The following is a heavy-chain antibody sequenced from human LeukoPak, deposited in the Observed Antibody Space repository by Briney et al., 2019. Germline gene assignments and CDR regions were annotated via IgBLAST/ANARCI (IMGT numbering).Heavy chain of an antibody. J-gene: IGHJ5*02. Sequence: GGSLRLSCAASGFTFSSYAMSWVRQAPGKGLEWVSAISGSGGSTYYADSVKGRFTISRDNSKNTLYLQMNSLRAEDTAVYYCAKDRLCITMVRGVIGINWFDPWGQGTLVTVSS. CDR2: ISGSGGST. CDR1: GFTFSSYA. D-gene: IGHD3-10*01. V-gene: IGHV3-23*01. CDR3: AKDRLCITMVRGVIGINWFDP.